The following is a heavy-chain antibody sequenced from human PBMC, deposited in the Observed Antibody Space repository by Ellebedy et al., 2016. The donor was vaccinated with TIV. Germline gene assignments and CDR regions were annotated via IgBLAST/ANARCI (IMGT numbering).Heavy chain of an antibody. CDR1: GFSISGHR. V-gene: IGHV3-74*01. Sequence: GESLKISCAASGFSISGHRMHWVRQAAGKGLVWVSHISSDGSDTRYADSVKGRFIISRDNAENTLDLQMSSLRAEDTALYYCARHSGGQGFDIWGQGTMVTVSP. D-gene: IGHD2-21*01. J-gene: IGHJ3*02. CDR2: ISSDGSDT. CDR3: ARHSGGQGFDI.